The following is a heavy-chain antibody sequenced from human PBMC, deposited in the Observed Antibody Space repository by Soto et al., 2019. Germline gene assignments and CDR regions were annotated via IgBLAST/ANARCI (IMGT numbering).Heavy chain of an antibody. Sequence: QVQLVQSRAEVKNPGASVKVSCKASGYSFTRYGIAWARQAPGQGLEWMGWINTYNGNTSYAQNLQGRVTLTTDTSTSTAHMELTSLRSNDTAIYYCAMVDVYVTPSPQDVWGQGTTVIVSS. CDR2: INTYNGNT. J-gene: IGHJ6*02. CDR1: GYSFTRYG. D-gene: IGHD3-16*01. V-gene: IGHV1-18*01. CDR3: AMVDVYVTPSPQDV.